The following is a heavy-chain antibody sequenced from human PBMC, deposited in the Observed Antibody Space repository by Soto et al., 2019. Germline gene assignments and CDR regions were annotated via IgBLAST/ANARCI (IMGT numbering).Heavy chain of an antibody. V-gene: IGHV4-59*01. CDR1: GGSISSYY. CDR2: IYYSGST. CDR3: ARAGGGYYSPYYYYGMDV. D-gene: IGHD1-26*01. Sequence: SDTLSLTCTVSGGSISSYYWSWIRQPPGKGLEWIGYIYYSGSTNYNPSLKSRVTISVDTSKNQFSLKLSSVTAADTAVYYCARAGGGYYSPYYYYGMDVWGQGTTVTVSS. J-gene: IGHJ6*02.